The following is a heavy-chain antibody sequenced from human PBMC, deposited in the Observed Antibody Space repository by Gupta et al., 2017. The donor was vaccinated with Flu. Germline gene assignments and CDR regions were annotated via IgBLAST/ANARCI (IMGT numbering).Heavy chain of an antibody. D-gene: IGHD1-20*01. CDR1: GYTFTDYY. Sequence: QVQLVQSGAEVKKPGASVEVSCKASGYTFTDYYIHWVRQAPGQGLEWMGWFNPNSGAKNIAPKFQGRVNMMRATSIDTAYMELTSLRSGDTAIFFRSRDFRTNNWEFPDPWGPGTLVTVSP. CDR2: FNPNSGAK. CDR3: SRDFRTNNWEFPDP. J-gene: IGHJ5*02. V-gene: IGHV1-2*02.